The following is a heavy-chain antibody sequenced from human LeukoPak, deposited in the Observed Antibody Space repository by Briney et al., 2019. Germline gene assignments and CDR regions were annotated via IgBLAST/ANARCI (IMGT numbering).Heavy chain of an antibody. J-gene: IGHJ4*02. D-gene: IGHD4-17*01. CDR2: ISSSSSTI. CDR1: GFTFSSYS. V-gene: IGHV3-48*04. CDR3: ASERPDYGDYVYY. Sequence: PGGSLRLSCAASGFTFSSYSMNWVRQAPGKGLEWVSYISSSSSTIYYADSVKGRFTISRDNAKNSLYLQMNSLRAEDTAVYYCASERPDYGDYVYYWGQGTLVTVSS.